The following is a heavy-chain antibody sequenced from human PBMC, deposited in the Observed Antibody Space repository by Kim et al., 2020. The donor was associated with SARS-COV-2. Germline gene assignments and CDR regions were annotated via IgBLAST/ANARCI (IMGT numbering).Heavy chain of an antibody. Sequence: GGSLRLSCEASGFRFSDYYMSWIRQAPGKGLEWVAYINGDGSSMKCADSVNGRFSISRDNSNKSLSLQMNSLTPEDTAVYYCVREQSNWGQGTRVTLSS. CDR1: GFRFSDYY. D-gene: IGHD6-6*01. J-gene: IGHJ4*02. CDR2: INGDGSSM. CDR3: VREQSN. V-gene: IGHV3-11*01.